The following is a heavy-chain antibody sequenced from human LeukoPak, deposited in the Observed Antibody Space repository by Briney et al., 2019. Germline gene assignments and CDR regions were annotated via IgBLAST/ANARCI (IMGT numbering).Heavy chain of an antibody. V-gene: IGHV4-59*01. D-gene: IGHD4-11*01. J-gene: IGHJ6*02. CDR1: GGSISSYY. CDR2: IYYSGST. Sequence: PSETLSLTCTVSGGSISSYYWSWIRQPPGKGLECIGYIYYSGSTNYNPSLKSRVTISVDTSKNQFSLKLSSVTAADTAVYYCARAPTVPYGMDVWGQGTTVTVSS. CDR3: ARAPTVPYGMDV.